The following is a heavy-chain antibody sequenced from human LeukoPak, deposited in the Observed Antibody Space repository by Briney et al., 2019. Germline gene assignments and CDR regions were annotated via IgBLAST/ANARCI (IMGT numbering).Heavy chain of an antibody. J-gene: IGHJ4*02. CDR3: VRERNNFWSGHHSIFDS. V-gene: IGHV3-74*01. Sequence: GGSLRLSCEASGFSFNSYGMHWVRQAPGKGLVWLSRINNDGSSTIYADSVEGRFTFSRDNAENTLFLEMSSLRVEDTAVYYCVRERNNFWSGHHSIFDSWGQGTLVTVSS. CDR1: GFSFNSYG. D-gene: IGHD3-3*01. CDR2: INNDGSST.